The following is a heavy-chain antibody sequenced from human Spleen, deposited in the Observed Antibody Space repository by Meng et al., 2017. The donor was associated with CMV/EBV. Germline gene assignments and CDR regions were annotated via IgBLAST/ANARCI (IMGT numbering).Heavy chain of an antibody. Sequence: QVQLAAPAPGRVKPSATLPLPCNLSGGSISSYYRSWIRQPARKGLEWIGRIYTSESTTYNPSLKSRVTISVDTSKNQFSLKLSSVTAADTAVYYCARGRSSGIVVVPAANFDYWGQGTLVTVSS. CDR2: IYTSEST. J-gene: IGHJ4*02. CDR3: ARGRSSGIVVVPAANFDY. CDR1: GGSISSYY. D-gene: IGHD2-2*01. V-gene: IGHV4-4*07.